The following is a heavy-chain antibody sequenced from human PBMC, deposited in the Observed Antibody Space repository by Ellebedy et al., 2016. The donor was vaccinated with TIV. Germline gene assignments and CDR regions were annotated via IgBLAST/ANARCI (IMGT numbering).Heavy chain of an antibody. V-gene: IGHV3-23*01. CDR1: GYTFSGYA. D-gene: IGHD5-18*01. Sequence: GESLKISCVGSGYTFSGYAMSWVRQAPGKGLEWISVISGSLHTTHYADSVKGRFTISRDNFKNTLYLQMNSLRAEDTAVYYCAREGDTAMVHGMDVWGQGTTVTVSS. CDR3: AREGDTAMVHGMDV. CDR2: ISGSLHTT. J-gene: IGHJ6*02.